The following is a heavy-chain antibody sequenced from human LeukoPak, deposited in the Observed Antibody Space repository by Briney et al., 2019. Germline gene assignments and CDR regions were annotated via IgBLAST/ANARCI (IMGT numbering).Heavy chain of an antibody. Sequence: GGSLRLSCAASGFTFSRHWMHWVRQAPGKGLVWVSSINTDESSTTHADSVKGRFIISRDNAKNTLYLHMNSLRADDTAVYYCARVARQLTGYWGQGILVTVSS. CDR3: ARVARQLTGY. J-gene: IGHJ4*02. CDR1: GFTFSRHW. CDR2: INTDESST. V-gene: IGHV3-74*01. D-gene: IGHD3-9*01.